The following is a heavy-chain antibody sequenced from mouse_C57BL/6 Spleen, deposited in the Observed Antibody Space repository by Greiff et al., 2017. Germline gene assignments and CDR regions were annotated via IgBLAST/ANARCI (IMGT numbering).Heavy chain of an antibody. CDR1: GYTFTSSW. V-gene: IGHV1-52*01. J-gene: IGHJ3*01. CDR3: ARCPFAD. Sequence: QVQLQQPGAELVRPGSSVKLSCKASGYTFTSSWMHWVQQRPIQGLEWIGNIDPSDSETHYNQKLKDKVTLTVDNSSSSVYRQLSSLTAEDSAVYYWARCPFADWGQGTLVTVAA. CDR2: IDPSDSET.